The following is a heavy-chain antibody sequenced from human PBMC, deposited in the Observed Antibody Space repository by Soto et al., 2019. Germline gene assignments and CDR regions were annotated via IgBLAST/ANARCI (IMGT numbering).Heavy chain of an antibody. Sequence: QVQLQESGPGLVKPSQTLSLTCTVSGGSISTVDYWWSWIRQSPDMGLEWIGHIYDGGRTYNNPSLESRVTTSVDTSKSQLCLTLSSVSAADTAVYYCARGPSGDKVDSWGQGTLVTVSS. CDR3: ARGPSGDKVDS. V-gene: IGHV4-30-4*01. CDR1: GGSISTVDYW. CDR2: IYDGGRT. J-gene: IGHJ4*02. D-gene: IGHD7-27*01.